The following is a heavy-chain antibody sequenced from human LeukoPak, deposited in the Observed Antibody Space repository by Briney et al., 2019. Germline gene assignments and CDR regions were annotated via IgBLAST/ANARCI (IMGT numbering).Heavy chain of an antibody. Sequence: SETLSLTCTVSGGSISSYYWSWIRQPPGKGLEWIGYIYYSGSTNYNPSLKSRVTISVDTSKNQFSLKLSSVTAADTAVYYCARVDDYGGNQNFDYGGQGTLVTVSS. V-gene: IGHV4-59*01. CDR3: ARVDDYGGNQNFDY. CDR2: IYYSGST. D-gene: IGHD4-23*01. J-gene: IGHJ4*02. CDR1: GGSISSYY.